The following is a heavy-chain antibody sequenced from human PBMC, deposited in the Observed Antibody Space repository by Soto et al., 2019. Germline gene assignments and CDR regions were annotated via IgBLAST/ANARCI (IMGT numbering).Heavy chain of an antibody. V-gene: IGHV3-21*01. Sequence: EVQLVESGGGLVKPGGSLRLSCAASGFTFSSYSMNWVRQAPGKGLEWVSSISSSSSYIYYADSVKGRITISRDNAKNSLYLQTNSLRAEDTAVYYCARDLYSSSARYVDYWGQGTLVTVSS. CDR3: ARDLYSSSARYVDY. CDR1: GFTFSSYS. D-gene: IGHD6-6*01. CDR2: ISSSSSYI. J-gene: IGHJ4*02.